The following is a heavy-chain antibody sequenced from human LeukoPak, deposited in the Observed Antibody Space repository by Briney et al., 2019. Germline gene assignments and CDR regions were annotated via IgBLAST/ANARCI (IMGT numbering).Heavy chain of an antibody. V-gene: IGHV3-11*01. J-gene: IGHJ5*02. D-gene: IGHD3-22*01. CDR2: ISSSGSTI. Sequence: GGSLRLSCAASGFTFSDYYMSWTRQAPGKGLEWVSYISSSGSTIYYADSVKGRFTISGDNAKNSLYLQMNSLRAEDTAVYYCARGPYYYDSSGNSSWGQGTLVTVSS. CDR1: GFTFSDYY. CDR3: ARGPYYYDSSGNSS.